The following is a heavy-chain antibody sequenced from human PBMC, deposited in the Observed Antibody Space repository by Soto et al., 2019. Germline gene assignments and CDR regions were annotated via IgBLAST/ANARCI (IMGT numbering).Heavy chain of an antibody. V-gene: IGHV4-34*01. J-gene: IGHJ4*02. CDR1: GGSFSGYH. D-gene: IGHD4-17*01. Sequence: PSETLSLTCAVYGGSFSGYHWSWIRQPPGKGLEWIAEINHSGSTNYNPSLKSRVTISVDTSKNQFSLKLSSVTAADTGVYYCARENYGDYFRLDYWGQGTLVT. CDR3: ARENYGDYFRLDY. CDR2: INHSGST.